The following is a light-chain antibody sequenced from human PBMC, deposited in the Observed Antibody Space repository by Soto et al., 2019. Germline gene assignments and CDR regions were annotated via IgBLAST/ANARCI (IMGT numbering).Light chain of an antibody. CDR3: SSYTSSSTV. J-gene: IGLJ1*01. CDR1: SSDVGGYNY. CDR2: DVS. Sequence: QSVLTQPASVSGSPGQPITISCTGPSSDVGGYNYVSWYQQHPGKAPKLMIYDVSNRPSGVSNRFSGSKSGNTASLTISGLQAGDEADYYCSSYTSSSTVFGTGTKVTVL. V-gene: IGLV2-14*01.